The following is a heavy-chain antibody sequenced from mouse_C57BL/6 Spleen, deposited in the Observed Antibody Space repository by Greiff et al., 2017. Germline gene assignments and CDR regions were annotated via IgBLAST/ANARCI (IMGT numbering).Heavy chain of an antibody. CDR1: GYTFTSYW. CDR2: IDPNSGGT. D-gene: IGHD1-1*01. CDR3: ARSTVVPPWFAY. V-gene: IGHV1-72*01. J-gene: IGHJ3*01. Sequence: QVQLQQPGAELVKPGASVKLSCKASGYTFTSYWMHWVKQRPGRGLEWIGRIDPNSGGTKYNEKFKSKATLTVDKSSSTAYMQLRSLTSEDSAVYYCARSTVVPPWFAYWGQGTLVTVAA.